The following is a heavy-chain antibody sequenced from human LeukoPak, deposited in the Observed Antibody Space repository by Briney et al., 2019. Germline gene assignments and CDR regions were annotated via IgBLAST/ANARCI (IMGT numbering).Heavy chain of an antibody. Sequence: SQTLFLTCTVSGGSISSGGYYWSWIRQHPGKGLEWIGYIYYSGSTYYNPSLKSRVTISVDTSKNQFSLKLSSVTAADTAVYYCASTYYDSSGYCYFDYWGQGTLVTVSS. D-gene: IGHD3-22*01. CDR1: GGSISSGGYY. V-gene: IGHV4-31*03. CDR2: IYYSGST. J-gene: IGHJ4*02. CDR3: ASTYYDSSGYCYFDY.